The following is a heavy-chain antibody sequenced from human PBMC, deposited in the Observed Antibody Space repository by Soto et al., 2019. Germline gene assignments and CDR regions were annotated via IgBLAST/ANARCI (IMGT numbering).Heavy chain of an antibody. D-gene: IGHD5-12*01. J-gene: IGHJ5*02. V-gene: IGHV6-1*01. Sequence: PSQTRSLTCAISGDSVSSNTASWNWIRRSPSRGLEWLGRTYFRSKWYNDYAVSVKSRIIINPDTSNNQFSLQLNSVTPEDTAVYFCAKGDNLGPKTGYAFDPWGQGIMVTVSS. CDR3: AKGDNLGPKTGYAFDP. CDR2: TYFRSKWYN. CDR1: GDSVSSNTAS.